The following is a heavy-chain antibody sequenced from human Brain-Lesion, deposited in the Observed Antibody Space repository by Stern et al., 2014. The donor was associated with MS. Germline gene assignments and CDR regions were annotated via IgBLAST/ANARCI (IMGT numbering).Heavy chain of an antibody. V-gene: IGHV4-4*02. D-gene: IGHD6-13*01. CDR2: SDHSGST. Sequence: DQLVESGPGLVKPSGTLSLTCAVSGGSISSSNWWSWVRQSPGKGLEWIGESDHSGSTIYKPSLKSRVTVSVDKSKNRFPLNLRSVPAADTAVYFCARFPASRPHVFDSWGQGTLVTVSS. CDR1: GGSISSSNW. CDR3: ARFPASRPHVFDS. J-gene: IGHJ4*02.